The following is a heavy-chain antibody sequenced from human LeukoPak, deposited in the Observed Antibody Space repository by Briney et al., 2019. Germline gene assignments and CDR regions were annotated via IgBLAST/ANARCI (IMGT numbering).Heavy chain of an antibody. Sequence: GESLKISCKISGYRLTNNWIGWVRQMPGKGLEWMGIIYPGDSDTRYSPSFQGQVTISADKSVSTAYLQWSSLKASDTAMYYCARGMGIYYFDFWGQGTLVTVSS. V-gene: IGHV5-51*01. CDR2: IYPGDSDT. J-gene: IGHJ4*02. CDR3: ARGMGIYYFDF. D-gene: IGHD6-13*01. CDR1: GYRLTNNW.